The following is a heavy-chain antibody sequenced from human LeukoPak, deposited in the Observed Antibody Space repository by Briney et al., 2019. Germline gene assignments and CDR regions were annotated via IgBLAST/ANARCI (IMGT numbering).Heavy chain of an antibody. V-gene: IGHV3-49*04. CDR2: IRSKAYGGTT. D-gene: IGHD6-6*01. Sequence: PGGSLRLSCTASGFTFGDYAKSWVRQAPGKGLEWVGFIRSKAYGGTTEYAASVKGRFTISRDDSKSIAYLQMNSLKTEDTAVYYCTRESNQQLVHPLDYWGQGTLVTVSS. CDR3: TRESNQQLVHPLDY. CDR1: GFTFGDYA. J-gene: IGHJ4*02.